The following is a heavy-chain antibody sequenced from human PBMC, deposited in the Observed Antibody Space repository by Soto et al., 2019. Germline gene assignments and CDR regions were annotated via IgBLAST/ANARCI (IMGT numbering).Heavy chain of an antibody. D-gene: IGHD3-10*01. V-gene: IGHV3-33*01. CDR2: IWFDGSNK. Sequence: QVQLVESGGGVVQPGRSLRLSCAASGFTFSNYGMHWVRQAPGKGLEWVALIWFDGSNKYYADSVKGRFTISRDNSKNTLYLQMDSLRAEDTAVYYCASRYFYGSGSQPFYMDVWGKGTTVTVSS. CDR1: GFTFSNYG. CDR3: ASRYFYGSGSQPFYMDV. J-gene: IGHJ6*03.